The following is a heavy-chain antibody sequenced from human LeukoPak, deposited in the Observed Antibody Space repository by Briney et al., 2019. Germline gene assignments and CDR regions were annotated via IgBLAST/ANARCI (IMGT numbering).Heavy chain of an antibody. J-gene: IGHJ6*03. V-gene: IGHV3-20*04. CDR2: INWNGGST. Sequence: GGSLRLSCAASGCTFDDYGMSWVRQAPGKGLEWVSGINWNGGSTGYADSVKGRFTISRDNAKNSLYLQMNSLRAEVTALYYCARDLRLTYYYYMDVWGKGTTVTVSS. CDR3: ARDLRLTYYYYMDV. CDR1: GCTFDDYG. D-gene: IGHD3-16*01.